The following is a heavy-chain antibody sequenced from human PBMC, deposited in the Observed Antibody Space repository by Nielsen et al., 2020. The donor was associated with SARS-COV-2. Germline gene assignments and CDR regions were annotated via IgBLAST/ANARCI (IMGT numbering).Heavy chain of an antibody. D-gene: IGHD6-19*01. CDR1: GYTFTEYY. Sequence: ASVKVSCKASGYTFTEYYMHWVRQAPGQGLEWMGRINPNSGGTNYAQKFQGRVTMTRDTSISTAYMELSRLRSDDTAVYYCARAQWLVSPSDYYYYYMDVWGKGTTVTVSS. CDR3: ARAQWLVSPSDYYYYYMDV. CDR2: INPNSGGT. J-gene: IGHJ6*03. V-gene: IGHV1-2*06.